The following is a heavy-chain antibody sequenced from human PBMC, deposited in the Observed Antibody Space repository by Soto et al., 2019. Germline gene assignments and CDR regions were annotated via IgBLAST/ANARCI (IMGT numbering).Heavy chain of an antibody. D-gene: IGHD1-1*01. Sequence: QVHLLQSGAEVKKPGASVKVSCKASGYTFTSYGITWVRPAPGQGLEWMGWISAHNGNTDYAQKLQGRVIVTRDTSTNTAYMELRSLRSDDTAVYYCARGRYGDYWGQGALVTVSS. CDR2: ISAHNGNT. J-gene: IGHJ4*02. V-gene: IGHV1-18*01. CDR1: GYTFTSYG. CDR3: ARGRYGDY.